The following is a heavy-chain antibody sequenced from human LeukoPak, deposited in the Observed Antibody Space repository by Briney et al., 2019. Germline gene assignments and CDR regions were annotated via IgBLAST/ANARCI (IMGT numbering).Heavy chain of an antibody. D-gene: IGHD2-21*02. CDR2: IIPILGIA. Sequence: SVKVSCTASGYTFTSYAISWVRQAPGQGLEWMGRIIPILGIANYAQKFQGRVTITADKSTSTAYMELSSLRSEDTAVYYCARDIAQYCGGDCYSGYWGQGTLVTVSS. CDR1: GYTFTSYA. V-gene: IGHV1-69*04. CDR3: ARDIAQYCGGDCYSGY. J-gene: IGHJ4*02.